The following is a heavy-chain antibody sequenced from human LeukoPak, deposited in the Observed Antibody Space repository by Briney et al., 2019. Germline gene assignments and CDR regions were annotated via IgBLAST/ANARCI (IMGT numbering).Heavy chain of an antibody. D-gene: IGHD3-10*01. CDR1: GLTFGDYG. Sequence: GGSLRLSCIGSGLTFGDYGVSWVRQAPGKGLGWVGVISSKPYGVTAAYAASVDGRFTISRDDSKSIAFLQMNSLKTEDTALYYCRAYYFGSGSRDYWGQGTLVIVSS. CDR2: ISSKPYGVTA. J-gene: IGHJ4*02. V-gene: IGHV3-49*04. CDR3: RAYYFGSGSRDY.